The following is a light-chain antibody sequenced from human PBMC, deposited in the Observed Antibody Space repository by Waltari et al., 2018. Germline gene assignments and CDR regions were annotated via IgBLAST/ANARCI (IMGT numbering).Light chain of an antibody. CDR3: QQLNVYPLT. Sequence: DIQLTHSPSFTSASVVDRVTSSCPASQDISSYLACDQQKPEEVPKLLIYAASTLQSGVPSRFSGSGSGTEFTLTISSLQPEDFAAYYCQQLNVYPLTFGGGSKVEIK. CDR2: AAS. V-gene: IGKV1-9*01. J-gene: IGKJ4*01. CDR1: QDISSY.